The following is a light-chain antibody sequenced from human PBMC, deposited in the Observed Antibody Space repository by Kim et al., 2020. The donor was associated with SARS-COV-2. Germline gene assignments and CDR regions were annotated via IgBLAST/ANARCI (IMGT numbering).Light chain of an antibody. CDR1: NLGNKY. Sequence: SVSPGQTASITCSADNLGNKYVCWYQQRPGQSPVLVISQDSKRPSGIPERFAGSNSGNTATLTISETQAMDEADYYCQAWDSGTWVFGGGTQLTVL. CDR3: QAWDSGTWV. CDR2: QDS. V-gene: IGLV3-1*01. J-gene: IGLJ3*02.